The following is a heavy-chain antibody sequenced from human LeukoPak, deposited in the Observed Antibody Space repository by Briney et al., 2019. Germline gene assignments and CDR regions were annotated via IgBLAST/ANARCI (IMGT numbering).Heavy chain of an antibody. CDR1: GLTFSNYA. CDR2: ISGSGRHT. D-gene: IGHD3-22*01. CDR3: AKSAQVVITTNPHFDY. J-gene: IGHJ4*02. V-gene: IGHV3-23*01. Sequence: GGSLRLSCAASGLTFSNYAMSWVRQAPGKGLEWVSIISGSGRHTYYADSVKGRFTNSRDNSKNTLFLQMNSLRAEDTAVYFCAKSAQVVITTNPHFDYWGQGILVTVSS.